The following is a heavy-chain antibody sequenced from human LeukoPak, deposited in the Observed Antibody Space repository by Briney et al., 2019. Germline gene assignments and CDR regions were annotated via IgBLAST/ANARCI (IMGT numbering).Heavy chain of an antibody. CDR2: FYPDDSDS. Sequence: GGSLQSSCKGFGYGFTTYWSGWVRRLPGKGLVWMGVFYPDDSDSRYSASFQGHVTISADRSISTAYLQWSSLKASDTAMYYCARRGAYGDYFDYWGQGTLVTVSA. V-gene: IGHV5-51*01. CDR3: ARRGAYGDYFDY. CDR1: GYGFTTYW. D-gene: IGHD4-17*01. J-gene: IGHJ4*02.